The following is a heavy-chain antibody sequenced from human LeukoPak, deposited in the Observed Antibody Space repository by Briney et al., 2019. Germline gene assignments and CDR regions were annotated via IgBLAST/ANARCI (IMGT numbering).Heavy chain of an antibody. J-gene: IGHJ4*02. V-gene: IGHV3-30*18. CDR2: ISYDGSNK. CDR1: GFTFSSDG. D-gene: IGHD3-22*01. Sequence: GGSLRLSCAASGFTFSSDGMHWVSQAPGEGLEWVAAISYDGSNKYYADSVKGRFTISRDNSKNTLYLQMNSLRAEDTAVYYCAKVDYYDSSGYGLDYWGQGTLVTVSS. CDR3: AKVDYYDSSGYGLDY.